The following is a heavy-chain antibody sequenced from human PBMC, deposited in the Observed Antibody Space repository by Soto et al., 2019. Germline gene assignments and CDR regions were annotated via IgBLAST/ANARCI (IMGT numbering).Heavy chain of an antibody. CDR1: GGPFSSGGYY. D-gene: IGHD3-10*01. CDR2: IYHNGDT. CDR3: ARGDHMVSSVFDY. J-gene: IGHJ4*02. V-gene: IGHV4-31*03. Sequence: PSETLSLTCTVSGGPFSSGGYYWSWIRQEPGKGLEWIGYIYHNGDTSYNPSLKSRVTISADTSKTQFSLKLSSVTAADTAVYYRARGDHMVSSVFDYWGKGMFVTV.